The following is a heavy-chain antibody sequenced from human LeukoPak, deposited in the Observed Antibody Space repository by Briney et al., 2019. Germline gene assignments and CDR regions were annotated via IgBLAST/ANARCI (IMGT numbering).Heavy chain of an antibody. Sequence: GGSLRLSCAASGYTFSHYAMSWVHQPPGKGLEWVSTISGSAYATYYADSVKGRFTISRDNFKNTLYLQLSTLRAEDTAIYYCARNDGDWQRYYFELWGQGSLLTVSS. V-gene: IGHV3-23*01. CDR1: GYTFSHYA. J-gene: IGHJ4*02. CDR2: ISGSAYAT. CDR3: ARNDGDWQRYYFEL. D-gene: IGHD4-17*01.